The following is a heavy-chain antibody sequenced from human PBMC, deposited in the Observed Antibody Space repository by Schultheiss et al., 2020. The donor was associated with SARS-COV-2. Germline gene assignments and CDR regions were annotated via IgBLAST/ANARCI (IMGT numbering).Heavy chain of an antibody. D-gene: IGHD2-8*02. V-gene: IGHV4-31*03. CDR2: INHSGST. CDR1: GGSISSGGYY. J-gene: IGHJ4*02. CDR3: AREVGYCTGGVCENDY. Sequence: SETLSLTCTVSGGSISSGGYYWSWIRQHPGKGLEWIGEINHSGSTNYNPSLKSRVTISVDTSKNQFSLKLSSVTAADTAVYYCAREVGYCTGGVCENDYWGQGTLVTVSS.